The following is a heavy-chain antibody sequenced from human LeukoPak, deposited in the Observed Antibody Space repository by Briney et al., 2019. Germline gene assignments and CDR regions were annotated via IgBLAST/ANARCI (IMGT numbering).Heavy chain of an antibody. V-gene: IGHV3-23*01. J-gene: IGHJ5*02. Sequence: GGSLRLSCAASGFTFRSYAMSWVRQAPGKGLEWVSSVSDSGGSSYYADSVKGRFTISRDNAKNTVYLQMKSLRDDDTAVYYCARAQAVAGTGGFDPWGQGTLVTVSS. CDR3: ARAQAVAGTGGFDP. CDR2: VSDSGGSS. CDR1: GFTFRSYA. D-gene: IGHD6-19*01.